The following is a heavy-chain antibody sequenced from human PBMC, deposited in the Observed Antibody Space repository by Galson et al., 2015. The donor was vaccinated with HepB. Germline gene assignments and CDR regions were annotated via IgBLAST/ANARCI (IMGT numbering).Heavy chain of an antibody. CDR1: GYTFTSYA. Sequence: SVKVSCKASGYTFTSYAMHWVRQAPGQRLEWMGWINAGNGNTKYSQKFQGRVTITRDTSASTAYMELSSLRSEDTAVYYCAGNQRWLQSHFDYWGQGTLGTVSS. D-gene: IGHD5-24*01. CDR3: AGNQRWLQSHFDY. J-gene: IGHJ4*02. V-gene: IGHV1-3*01. CDR2: INAGNGNT.